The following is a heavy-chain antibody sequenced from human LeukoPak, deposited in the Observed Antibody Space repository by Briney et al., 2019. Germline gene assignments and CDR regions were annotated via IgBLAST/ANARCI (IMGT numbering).Heavy chain of an antibody. CDR1: GFTFSRYW. Sequence: PGGSLRLSCADSGFTFSRYWMHWVGQTPGKGLVWVSCISADGSVTRYADSVKGRFTISRDNTKSTLYLQMHSLRAEDTAVYYCATAGGDGSRMGFDPWGQGTLVTVSS. D-gene: IGHD2-15*01. J-gene: IGHJ5*02. CDR2: ISADGSVT. V-gene: IGHV3-74*01. CDR3: ATAGGDGSRMGFDP.